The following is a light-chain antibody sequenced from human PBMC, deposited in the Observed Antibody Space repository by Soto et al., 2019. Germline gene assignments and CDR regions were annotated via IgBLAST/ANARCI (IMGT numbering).Light chain of an antibody. CDR3: SSYTSSSTYV. CDR2: EVS. V-gene: IGLV2-14*01. Sequence: QSALTQPASVSGSPGQSITISCTGTSSDVGGYNYVSWSQQHPGKAPKLMIYEVSNRPSGVSNRFSGSKSGNTASLTISGLQAEDEADYYCSSYTSSSTYVFGTGTKLTVL. CDR1: SSDVGGYNY. J-gene: IGLJ1*01.